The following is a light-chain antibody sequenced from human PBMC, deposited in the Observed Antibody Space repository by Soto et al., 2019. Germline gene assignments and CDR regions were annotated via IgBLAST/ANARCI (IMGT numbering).Light chain of an antibody. CDR3: SSYGRSALI. CDR2: EVT. Sequence: QSALTQPASVSGSPGQSITISCTGTSSDVGSYHYVSWYQQFPGEAPKLMIYEVTKRPSGISNRFSGSKSGNTASLTISGLQAEDEADYYCSSYGRSALIFGGGTQLTVL. V-gene: IGLV2-14*01. J-gene: IGLJ2*01. CDR1: SSDVGSYHY.